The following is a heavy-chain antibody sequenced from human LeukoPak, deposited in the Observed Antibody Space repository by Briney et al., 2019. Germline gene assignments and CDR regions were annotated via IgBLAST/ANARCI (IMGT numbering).Heavy chain of an antibody. Sequence: GGSLRLSCAASGFTFSSFAMHWVRQAPGKGLEWVAVISYDGSNKYYADSVKGRFTISRDNSKNTLYLQMNSLRAEDTAVYYCARDKGHPDWWGQGTLVTVSS. CDR2: ISYDGSNK. V-gene: IGHV3-30-3*01. CDR3: ARDKGHPDW. CDR1: GFTFSSFA. J-gene: IGHJ4*02. D-gene: IGHD3-9*01.